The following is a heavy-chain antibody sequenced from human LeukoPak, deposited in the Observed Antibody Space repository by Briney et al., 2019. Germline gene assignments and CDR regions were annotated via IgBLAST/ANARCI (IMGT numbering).Heavy chain of an antibody. CDR1: GFTFSDYY. CDR3: ARDPRSHDILTGYYPNYYFDY. CDR2: ISSSGSTI. V-gene: IGHV3-11*01. Sequence: GGSLRLSCAASGFTFSDYYMSWIRQAPGRGLEWVSYISSSGSTIYYADSVKGRFTISRDNAKNSLYLQMNSLRAEDTAVYYCARDPRSHDILTGYYPNYYFDYWGQGTLVTVSS. J-gene: IGHJ4*02. D-gene: IGHD3-9*01.